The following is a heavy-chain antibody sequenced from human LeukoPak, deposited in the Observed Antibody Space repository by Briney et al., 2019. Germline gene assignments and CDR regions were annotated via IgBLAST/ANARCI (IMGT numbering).Heavy chain of an antibody. CDR1: GGSISSYY. J-gene: IGHJ4*02. CDR2: IYYSGST. Sequence: PSETLSLTCTVSGGSISSYYWSWIRQPPGKGLEWIGYIYYSGSTNYNPSLKSRVTISVDTSKNQFSLKLSSVTAADTAVYYCARALRYSSGWLDYWGQGTLVTVSS. D-gene: IGHD6-19*01. V-gene: IGHV4-59*01. CDR3: ARALRYSSGWLDY.